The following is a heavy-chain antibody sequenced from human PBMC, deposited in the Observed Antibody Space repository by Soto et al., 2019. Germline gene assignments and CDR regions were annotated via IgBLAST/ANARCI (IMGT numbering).Heavy chain of an antibody. V-gene: IGHV4-59*01. CDR3: ARDLMRSDFWSGYSRDDAFDI. Sequence: SETLSLTCTVSGGSISSYYCIWGRHPPFKGLEWIGYIYYSGSTNYNPSLKSRVTISVDTSKNQFSLKLSSVTAADTAVYYCARDLMRSDFWSGYSRDDAFDIWGQGTMVTVSS. J-gene: IGHJ3*02. CDR2: IYYSGST. CDR1: GGSISSYY. D-gene: IGHD3-3*01.